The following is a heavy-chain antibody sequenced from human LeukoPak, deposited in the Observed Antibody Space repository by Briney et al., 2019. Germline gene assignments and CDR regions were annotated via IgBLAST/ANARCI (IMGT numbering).Heavy chain of an antibody. J-gene: IGHJ4*02. V-gene: IGHV5-51*01. CDR3: ARHNNYHDSSGYYYGDF. Sequence: GESLQISFQGSGSSFTNYWIGWARQMPGKGLEWLGIIYPDDSDTRYSPSFQGQVTISADKSISTAYLQWSSLKASDTAMYYCARHNNYHDSSGYYYGDFWGQGTLVTVSS. CDR1: GSSFTNYW. D-gene: IGHD3-22*01. CDR2: IYPDDSDT.